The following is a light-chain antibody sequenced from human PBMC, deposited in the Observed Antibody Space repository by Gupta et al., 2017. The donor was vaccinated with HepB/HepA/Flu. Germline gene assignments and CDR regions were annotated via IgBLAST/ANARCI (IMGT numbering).Light chain of an antibody. CDR2: AAS. CDR1: QRMSSY. CDR3: QQNDNNPMCH. J-gene: IGKJ2*04. Sequence: DIQMTQSPSSLSASVGDRVTITCRASQRMSSYLNWYQQKPGKAPNLLIYAASNWQSGVPSRFCGSGWGKHFTLTISRRQPEDFAAYYCQQNDNNPMCHFGQGTKLDIK. V-gene: IGKV1-39*01.